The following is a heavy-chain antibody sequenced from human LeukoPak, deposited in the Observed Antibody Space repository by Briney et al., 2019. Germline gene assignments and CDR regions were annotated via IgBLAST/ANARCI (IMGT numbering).Heavy chain of an antibody. CDR2: TYFRSQWYS. D-gene: IGHD2/OR15-2a*01. Sequence: SQTLSLTCALSGDSFSSTSAAWHWIRQSPSRDLEWLGRTYFRSQWYSDYAVSVRGRISINADTSKNQFSLQLNSVTPEDTAIYFCARYTYTFYLDYWGQGTVVTVSS. CDR3: ARYTYTFYLDY. CDR1: GDSFSSTSAA. V-gene: IGHV6-1*01. J-gene: IGHJ4*02.